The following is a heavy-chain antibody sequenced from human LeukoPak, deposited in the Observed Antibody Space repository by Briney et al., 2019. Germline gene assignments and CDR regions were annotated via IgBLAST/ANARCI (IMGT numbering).Heavy chain of an antibody. D-gene: IGHD6-19*01. CDR3: ARHFAVADFDY. Sequence: SETLSLTCAVYGGSFSGYYWSWIRQPPGKGLEWIGEINHSGSTNYNPSLKSRVTISVDTSKNQFSLKLSSVTAADTAVYYCARHFAVADFDYWGQGTLVTVSS. J-gene: IGHJ4*02. CDR2: INHSGST. V-gene: IGHV4-34*01. CDR1: GGSFSGYY.